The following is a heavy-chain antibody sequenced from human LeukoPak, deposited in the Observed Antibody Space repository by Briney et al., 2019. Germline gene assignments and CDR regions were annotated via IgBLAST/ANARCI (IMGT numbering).Heavy chain of an antibody. CDR2: ISGSGGST. D-gene: IGHD6-19*01. CDR1: GFTFSSYA. V-gene: IGHV3-23*01. J-gene: IGHJ4*02. Sequence: GGSLRVSCAGSGFTFSSYAMNWVRQAPGKGVEWVSGISGSGGSTYYADSVKGRFSISRDDSKNTLYLQMNSLRAEDTAVYYCAKSPDVAGTGRFDYWGQGTLVTVSS. CDR3: AKSPDVAGTGRFDY.